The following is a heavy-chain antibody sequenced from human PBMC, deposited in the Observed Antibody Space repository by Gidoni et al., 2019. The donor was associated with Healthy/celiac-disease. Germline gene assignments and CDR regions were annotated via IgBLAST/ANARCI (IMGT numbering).Heavy chain of an antibody. Sequence: EVQLVASGGCLVQPGGSLRLSCAASGFPFRSNSMNWVRQAPGKGLEWVSYISSSSSTIYYADSVKGRFTISRDNAKNSLYLQMNSLRDEDTAVYYCARLDFWSGTPPRDYWGQGTLVTVSS. CDR2: ISSSSSTI. D-gene: IGHD3-3*01. V-gene: IGHV3-48*02. CDR1: GFPFRSNS. CDR3: ARLDFWSGTPPRDY. J-gene: IGHJ4*02.